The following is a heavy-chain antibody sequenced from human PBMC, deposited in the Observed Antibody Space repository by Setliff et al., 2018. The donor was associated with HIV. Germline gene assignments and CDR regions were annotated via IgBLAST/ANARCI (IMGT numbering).Heavy chain of an antibody. Sequence: WASVKVSCKASGYTFTSYDINWVRQATGQGLEWMGWLNPNSGNTGYAQKFQGRVTMTRNTSISTAYMELSSLRSEDTAVYYCARGAFGGIVVIDWYFDLWGRGTLVTVSS. CDR2: LNPNSGNT. D-gene: IGHD3-16*02. J-gene: IGHJ2*01. V-gene: IGHV1-8*02. CDR3: ARGAFGGIVVIDWYFDL. CDR1: GYTFTSYD.